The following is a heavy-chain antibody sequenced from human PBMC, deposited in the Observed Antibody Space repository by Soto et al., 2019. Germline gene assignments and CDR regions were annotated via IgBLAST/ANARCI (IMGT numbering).Heavy chain of an antibody. CDR3: ARYYGGYSDY. D-gene: IGHD3-10*01. CDR2: IYYSGST. J-gene: IGHJ4*02. Sequence: SETLSLTCAVYGGSFSGYYWSWIRQPPGKGLEWIGYIYYSGSTNYNPSLKSRVTISVDTSKNQFSLKLSSVTAADTAVYYCARYYGGYSDYWGQGTLVTSPQ. CDR1: GGSFSGYY. V-gene: IGHV4-59*08.